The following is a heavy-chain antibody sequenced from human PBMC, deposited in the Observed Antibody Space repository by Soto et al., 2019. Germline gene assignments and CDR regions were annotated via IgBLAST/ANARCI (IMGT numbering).Heavy chain of an antibody. CDR2: ISGNGGNT. CDR1: GFTFSSYG. CDR3: ARAQHSSGWYWFDP. J-gene: IGHJ5*02. Sequence: GGSLRLSCAASGFTFSSYGMSWVRQAPGKGLEWVSAISGNGGNTYYADSVKGRFTISRDNPKSMLHLQMNSLGVEDTAVYYCARAQHSSGWYWFDPWGQGTLVTVSS. D-gene: IGHD6-19*01. V-gene: IGHV3-23*01.